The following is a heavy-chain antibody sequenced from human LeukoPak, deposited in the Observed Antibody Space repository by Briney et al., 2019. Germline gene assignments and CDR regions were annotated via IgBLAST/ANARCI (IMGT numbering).Heavy chain of an antibody. CDR2: MNPNSGNT. J-gene: IGHJ3*02. CDR3: ARVLRFLEWTADAFDI. CDR1: GYTFTSYD. D-gene: IGHD3-3*01. V-gene: IGHV1-8*01. Sequence: ASVKVSCKASGYTFTSYDINWVRQATGQGLEWMGWMNPNSGNTGYAQKFQGGVTMTRNTSISTAYMELSSLRSEDTAVYYCARVLRFLEWTADAFDIWGQGTMVTVSS.